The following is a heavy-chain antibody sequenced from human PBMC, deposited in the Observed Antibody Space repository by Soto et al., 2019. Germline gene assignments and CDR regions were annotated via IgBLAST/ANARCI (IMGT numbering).Heavy chain of an antibody. CDR3: ARDPKTSGGQHWAFNFFDS. CDR2: ISYDGSNK. Sequence: PGLLQRHPCAAAGCKIVGFGVRWVRQTPGKGLEWVAVISYDGSNKFYADSVKGRFTISRDNSKSTLYLQVDSLRPEDAAVYYCARDPKTSGGQHWAFNFFDSWGQGTLVTVSS. V-gene: IGHV3-30*03. J-gene: IGHJ5*01. D-gene: IGHD7-27*01. CDR1: GCKIVGFG.